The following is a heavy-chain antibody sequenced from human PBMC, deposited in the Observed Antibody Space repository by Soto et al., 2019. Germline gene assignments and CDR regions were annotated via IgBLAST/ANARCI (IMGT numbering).Heavy chain of an antibody. J-gene: IGHJ5*02. CDR1: GYTFTSYG. CDR2: ISAYNGTT. Sequence: ASVKVSCKASGYTFTSYGISWVRQAPGQGLEWMGWISAYNGTTNYAQKLQGRVTMTTDTSTSTAYMELRSLRSDDTAVYYCARSSDTAMVNWFDPWGQGTLVTVSS. CDR3: ARSSDTAMVNWFDP. V-gene: IGHV1-18*01. D-gene: IGHD5-18*01.